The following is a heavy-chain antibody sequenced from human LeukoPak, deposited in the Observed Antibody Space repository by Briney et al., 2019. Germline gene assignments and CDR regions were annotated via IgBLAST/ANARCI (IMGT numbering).Heavy chain of an antibody. Sequence: GGSLRLSCAASGFTFSSYWMHWVRHAPGKGLVWVSRINSDGSSTSYADSVKGRFTISRDNAKNTLYLQMNSLRAEDTAVYYCARTPHLRYSGYSRGYYYYGMDVWGKGTTVTVSS. D-gene: IGHD5-12*01. CDR3: ARTPHLRYSGYSRGYYYYGMDV. J-gene: IGHJ6*04. V-gene: IGHV3-74*01. CDR1: GFTFSSYW. CDR2: INSDGSST.